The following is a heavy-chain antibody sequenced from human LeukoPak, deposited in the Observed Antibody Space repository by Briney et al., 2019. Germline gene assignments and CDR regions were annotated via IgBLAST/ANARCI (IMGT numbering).Heavy chain of an antibody. V-gene: IGHV3-74*01. J-gene: IGHJ4*02. CDR3: AVAVVGLAY. D-gene: IGHD6-19*01. CDR1: GSTFSTYW. CDR2: ISSDGSST. Sequence: GGSLRLSCAASGSTFSTYWMHWVRQAPGKGLVWVSRISSDGSSTIYADSVKGRFTISRDNAKNTLYLQMNSRRAEDTAVYYCAVAVVGLAYWGQGTLVTVSS.